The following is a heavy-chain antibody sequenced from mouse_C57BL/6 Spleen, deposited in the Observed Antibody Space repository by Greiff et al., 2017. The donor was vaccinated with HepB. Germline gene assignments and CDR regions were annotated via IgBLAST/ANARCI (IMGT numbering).Heavy chain of an antibody. J-gene: IGHJ2*01. D-gene: IGHD2-12*01. CDR1: GYSITSGYY. CDR3: ARDYDPYFDY. CDR2: ISYDGSN. Sequence: EVQLQESGPGLVKPSQSLSLTCSVTGYSITSGYYWNWNRQFPGNKLEWMGYISYDGSNNYNPSLKNRISITRDTSKNQFFLKLNSVTTEDTATYYCARDYDPYFDYWGQGTTLTVSS. V-gene: IGHV3-6*01.